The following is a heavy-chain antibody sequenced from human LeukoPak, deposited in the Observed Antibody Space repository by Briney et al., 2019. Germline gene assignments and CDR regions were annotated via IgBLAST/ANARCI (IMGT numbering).Heavy chain of an antibody. CDR3: ARDRSYGSGSYDTFYIDY. D-gene: IGHD3-10*01. Sequence: ASVKVSCKASGGTFSSYAISWVRQAPGQGLEWMGGIIPIFGTANYAQKFQGRVTITADESTSTAYMELSSLRSEDTAVYYCARDRSYGSGSYDTFYIDYWGQGTLVTVSS. V-gene: IGHV1-69*13. CDR1: GGTFSSYA. J-gene: IGHJ4*02. CDR2: IIPIFGTA.